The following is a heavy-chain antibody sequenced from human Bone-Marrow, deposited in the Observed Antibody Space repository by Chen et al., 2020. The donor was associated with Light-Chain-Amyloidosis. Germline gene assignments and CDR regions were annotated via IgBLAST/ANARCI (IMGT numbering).Heavy chain of an antibody. V-gene: IGHV3-30*18. D-gene: IGHD1-26*01. J-gene: IGHJ4*02. CDR3: AKARLYSGSYWGIVDY. Sequence: QVQLVESGGGVVQPGRSLRLSCVASGFTFSSYGIFWVRQAPGKGLEWVALISYDANRDFYADSVKGRFTVSRDNSKNTLYLQMNSLRIEDTAVYCCAKARLYSGSYWGIVDYWGQGTLVTVSS. CDR1: GFTFSSYG. CDR2: ISYDANRD.